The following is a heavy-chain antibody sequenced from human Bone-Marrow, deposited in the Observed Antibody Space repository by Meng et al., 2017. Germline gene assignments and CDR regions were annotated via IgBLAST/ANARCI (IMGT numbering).Heavy chain of an antibody. CDR2: LIPIFGTA. CDR3: ARGGPSSSWYPTRYYYGMDV. D-gene: IGHD6-13*01. V-gene: IGHV1-69*05. J-gene: IGHJ6*02. CDR1: GGTFSSYA. Sequence: SVKVSCKASGGTFSSYAISWVRQAPGQGLEWMGGLIPIFGTANYAQKFQGRVTITTDESTSTAYMALSSLRSEDTAVYYCARGGPSSSWYPTRYYYGMDVWGQGTTVTVSS.